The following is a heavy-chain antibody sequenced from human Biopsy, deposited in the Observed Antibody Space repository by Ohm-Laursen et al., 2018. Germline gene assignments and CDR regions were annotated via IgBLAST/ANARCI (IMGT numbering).Heavy chain of an antibody. V-gene: IGHV3-23*01. CDR3: AKFEGDPTPSYYFDY. Sequence: SLRLSCAATGFIFDDYAMHWVRQAPGKGLEWVSAISGDGSRTYYADSVKGRFSISRDNSENTLYLHMNSLRAEDTAVYFCAKFEGDPTPSYYFDYWGQRTLVTVSS. CDR2: ISGDGSRT. CDR1: GFIFDDYA. D-gene: IGHD3-10*01. J-gene: IGHJ4*02.